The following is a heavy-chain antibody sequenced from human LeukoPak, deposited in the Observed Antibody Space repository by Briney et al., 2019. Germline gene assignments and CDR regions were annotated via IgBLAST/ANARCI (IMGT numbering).Heavy chain of an antibody. CDR2: ISSGSSAI. V-gene: IGHV3-21*01. J-gene: IGHJ4*02. D-gene: IGHD4-17*01. CDR1: GFTLSSHS. Sequence: GGSLRLSCAASGFTLSSHSMTWVRQAPGKGLEWVSIISSGSSAIFSADALKGRFTISRDDAKNLLYLDMNSLRAEDTAVYYCARGHTAVTRHFDFWGQGTLVTVSS. CDR3: ARGHTAVTRHFDF.